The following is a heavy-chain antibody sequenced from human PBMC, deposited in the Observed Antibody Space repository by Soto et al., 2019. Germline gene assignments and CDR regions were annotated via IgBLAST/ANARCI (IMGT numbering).Heavy chain of an antibody. CDR2: IYYSGST. Sequence: SETLSLTCTVSGGSISSYYWSWIRQPPGKGLEWIGYIYYSGSTNYNPSLKSRVTISVDTSKNQFSLKLSSVTAADTAVYYCARDTQLVGTPYSGSYLDYWGHGTLVTV. J-gene: IGHJ4*01. D-gene: IGHD1-26*01. CDR1: GGSISSYY. V-gene: IGHV4-59*01. CDR3: ARDTQLVGTPYSGSYLDY.